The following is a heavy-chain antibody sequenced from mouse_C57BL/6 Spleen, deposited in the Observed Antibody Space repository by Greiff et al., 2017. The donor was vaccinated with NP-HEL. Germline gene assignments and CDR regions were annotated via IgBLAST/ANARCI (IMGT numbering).Heavy chain of an antibody. CDR1: GYTFTSYW. J-gene: IGHJ2*01. Sequence: QVQLQQPGAELVMPGASVKLSCKASGYTFTSYWMHWVKQRPGQGLEWIGEIDPSDSYTNYNQKCKGKSTLTVDKSSSTAYMQLSSLPSEDSAVYYCARAGYYGSSRDYFDYWGQGTTLTVSS. CDR3: ARAGYYGSSRDYFDY. CDR2: IDPSDSYT. V-gene: IGHV1-69*01. D-gene: IGHD1-1*01.